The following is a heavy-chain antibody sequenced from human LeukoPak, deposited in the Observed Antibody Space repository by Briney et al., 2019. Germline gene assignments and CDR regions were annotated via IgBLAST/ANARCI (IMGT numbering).Heavy chain of an antibody. V-gene: IGHV4-4*02. J-gene: IGHJ4*02. CDR1: GGSISSSNW. CDR2: IYHSGST. Sequence: PSETLSLTCAVSGGSISSSNWWSWVRQPPGKGLEWIGEIYHSGSTNYNPSLNSRVTISVDTSKNQFSLKLSSVTAADTAVYYCARATVSSSFDYWGQGTLVTVSS. CDR3: ARATVSSSFDY. D-gene: IGHD6-13*01.